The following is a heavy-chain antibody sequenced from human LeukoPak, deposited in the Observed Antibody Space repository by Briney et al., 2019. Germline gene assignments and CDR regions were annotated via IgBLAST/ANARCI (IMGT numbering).Heavy chain of an antibody. CDR2: ISYDGSNK. J-gene: IGHJ4*02. V-gene: IGHV3-30-3*01. CDR3: ASEEYWRAGRGFDY. D-gene: IGHD2-8*02. CDR1: GFTFSSYA. Sequence: GGSLRLSCAASGFTFSSYAMHWVRQAPGKGLEWVAVISYDGSNKYYADSVKGRFTISRDNSKNTLYLQMNSLRAEDTAVYYCASEEYWRAGRGFDYWGQGTLVTVSS.